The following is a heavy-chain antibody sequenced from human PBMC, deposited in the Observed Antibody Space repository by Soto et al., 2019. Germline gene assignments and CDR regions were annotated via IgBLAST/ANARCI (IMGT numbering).Heavy chain of an antibody. Sequence: NPSETLSLTCTVSGGSISSYYWSWIRQPPGKGLEWIGYIYYSGSTNYNPSLKSRVTISVDTSKNQFSLKLSSVTAADTAVYYWARENYDFWSGYYPEYYYGMDVWGQGTTVTVSS. V-gene: IGHV4-59*01. CDR3: ARENYDFWSGYYPEYYYGMDV. D-gene: IGHD3-3*01. J-gene: IGHJ6*02. CDR1: GGSISSYY. CDR2: IYYSGST.